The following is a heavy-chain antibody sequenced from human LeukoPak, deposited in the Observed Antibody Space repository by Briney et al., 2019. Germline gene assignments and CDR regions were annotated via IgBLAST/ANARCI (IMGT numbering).Heavy chain of an antibody. CDR3: ARAVLLGPWSIAARNWFDP. CDR1: GFTFSSYA. J-gene: IGHJ5*02. D-gene: IGHD6-6*01. CDR2: ISGSGGST. V-gene: IGHV3-23*01. Sequence: HPGGSLRLSCAAAGFTFSSYAMSWVRQAPGKGLEWVSAISGSGGSTYYADSVKGRFTISRDNSKNTLYLQMNSLRAEDTAVYYCARAVLLGPWSIAARNWFDPWGQGTLVTVSS.